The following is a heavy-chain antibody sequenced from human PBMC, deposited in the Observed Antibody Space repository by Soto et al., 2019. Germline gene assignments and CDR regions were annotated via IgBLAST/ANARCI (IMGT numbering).Heavy chain of an antibody. V-gene: IGHV3-9*01. CDR2: ISWNSGSI. CDR1: GFTFDDYA. CDR3: AKASTSYTIFGVVIPHFDY. J-gene: IGHJ4*02. D-gene: IGHD3-3*01. Sequence: DVQLVESGGGLVQPGRSLRLSCAASGFTFDDYAMHWVRQAPGKGLEWVSGISWNSGSIGYADSVKGRFTISRDNAKNSLYPQMNSLRAEDTALYYCAKASTSYTIFGVVIPHFDYWGQGTLVTVSS.